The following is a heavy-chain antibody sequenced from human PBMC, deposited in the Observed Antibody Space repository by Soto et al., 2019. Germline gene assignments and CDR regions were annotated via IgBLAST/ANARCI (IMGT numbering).Heavy chain of an antibody. CDR3: ARRPRTTGTNAHFDY. CDR2: ISSSSSTI. J-gene: IGHJ4*02. Sequence: ESGGGLVQPGGSLRLSCAASGFTFSSYSMNWVRQAPGKGLEWVSYISSSSSTIYYADSVKGRFTISRDNAKNSLYLQMNSLRAEDTAVYYCARRPRTTGTNAHFDYWGQGTLVTVSS. D-gene: IGHD1-1*01. CDR1: GFTFSSYS. V-gene: IGHV3-48*01.